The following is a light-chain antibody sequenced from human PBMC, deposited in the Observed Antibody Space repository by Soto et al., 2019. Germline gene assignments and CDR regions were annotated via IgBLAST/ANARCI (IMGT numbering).Light chain of an antibody. J-gene: IGKJ5*01. CDR1: QSISSY. CDR3: QQSYSTPIT. V-gene: IGKV1-39*01. CDR2: AAS. Sequence: DIQMTQSPSSLSASVGDRVTITCRASQSISSYLNWYQQKPGKAPKLLIYAASSLQSGVPSRFSGSGSGIDFTLTIISLQPEDFATYYCQQSYSTPITFGQGTRREIK.